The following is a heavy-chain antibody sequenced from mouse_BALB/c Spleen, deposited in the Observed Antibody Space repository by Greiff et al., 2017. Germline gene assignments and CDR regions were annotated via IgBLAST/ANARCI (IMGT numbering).Heavy chain of an antibody. J-gene: IGHJ2*01. D-gene: IGHD1-2*01. CDR3: ARPTTAHYFYY. CDR2: ISSGGGST. Sequence: EVKLVESGGGLVKPGGSLKLSCAASGFAFSSYDMSWVRQTPEKRLEWVAYISSGGGSTYYPDTVKGRFTISRDNAKNTLYLQMSSLKSEDTAMYYCARPTTAHYFYYWGQGTTLTVSS. V-gene: IGHV5-12-1*01. CDR1: GFAFSSYD.